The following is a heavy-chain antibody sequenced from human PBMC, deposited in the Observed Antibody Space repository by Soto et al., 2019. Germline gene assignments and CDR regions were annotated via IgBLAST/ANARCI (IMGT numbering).Heavy chain of an antibody. CDR3: ARDLGGDIVVVVAATLPTGSGMAVAGTGWFDP. D-gene: IGHD2-15*01. CDR1: GGTFSSYA. CDR2: IIPIFGTA. Sequence: QVQLVQSGAEVKKPGSSVKVSCKASGGTFSSYAISWVRQAPGQGLEWMGGIIPIFGTANYAQKFQGRVTITADESTSTAYMELSSLRSEDTAVYYCARDLGGDIVVVVAATLPTGSGMAVAGTGWFDPWGQGTLVTVSS. J-gene: IGHJ5*02. V-gene: IGHV1-69*01.